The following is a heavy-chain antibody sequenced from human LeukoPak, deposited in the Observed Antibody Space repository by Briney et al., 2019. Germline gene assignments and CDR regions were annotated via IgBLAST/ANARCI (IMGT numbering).Heavy chain of an antibody. CDR2: IIHSGST. Sequence: SETLSLTCAVYGGSFSGYYWSCIRQPPRKGLEWIGEIIHSGSTNYNPSLKSRVTISVDTSKNQFSLKLSSVTAADTAVYYCARGARCSSTSCYTVVYYYYGMDVWGQGTTVTVSS. D-gene: IGHD2-2*02. CDR1: GGSFSGYY. J-gene: IGHJ6*02. CDR3: ARGARCSSTSCYTVVYYYYGMDV. V-gene: IGHV4-34*01.